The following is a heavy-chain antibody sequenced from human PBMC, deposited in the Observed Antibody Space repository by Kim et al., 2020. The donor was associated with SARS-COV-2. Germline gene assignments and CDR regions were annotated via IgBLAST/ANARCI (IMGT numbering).Heavy chain of an antibody. Sequence: GGSLRLSCAASGFTFSRYSMNWVRQAPGKGLEWVSVIWGDGSFIEYADSVKGRFIISRDNSKNTLYLQMNSLRAEDTALYFCAKDRAPNDDHGFDYWGQG. D-gene: IGHD1-1*01. CDR3: AKDRAPNDDHGFDY. CDR1: GFTFSRYS. J-gene: IGHJ4*02. CDR2: IWGDGSFI. V-gene: IGHV3-23*03.